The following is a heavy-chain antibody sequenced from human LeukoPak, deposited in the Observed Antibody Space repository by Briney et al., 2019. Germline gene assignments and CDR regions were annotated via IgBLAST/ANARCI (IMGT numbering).Heavy chain of an antibody. V-gene: IGHV4-39*07. CDR2: IYYSGST. J-gene: IGHJ4*02. CDR1: GGSISSSSYY. D-gene: IGHD6-13*01. Sequence: SETLSLTCTVSGGSISSSSYYWGWIRQPPGKGLEWIGSIYYSGSTYYNPSLKSRVTISVDTSKNQFSLKLSSVTAADTAVYYCARLSSSWYYFDYWGQGTLVTVSS. CDR3: ARLSSSWYYFDY.